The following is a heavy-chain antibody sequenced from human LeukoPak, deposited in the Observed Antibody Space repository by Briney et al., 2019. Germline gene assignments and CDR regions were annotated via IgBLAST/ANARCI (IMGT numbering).Heavy chain of an antibody. CDR2: IYHSGST. CDR3: ARSTVTTLDWYFDL. Sequence: PSETLSLTXAVSGYSISSGYYWGWIRQPPGKGLEWIGSIYHSGSTYYDPSLKSRVTISVDTSKNQFSLKLSSVTAADTAVYYCARSTVTTLDWYFDLWGRGTLVTVSS. J-gene: IGHJ2*01. CDR1: GYSISSGYY. V-gene: IGHV4-38-2*01. D-gene: IGHD4-17*01.